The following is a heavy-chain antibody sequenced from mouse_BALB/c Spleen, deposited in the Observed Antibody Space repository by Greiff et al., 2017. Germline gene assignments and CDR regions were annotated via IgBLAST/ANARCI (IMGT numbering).Heavy chain of an antibody. V-gene: IGHV1-87*01. D-gene: IGHD2-4*01. CDR2: IYPGDGDT. CDR3: ARGDYDYLSGDFDV. J-gene: IGHJ1*01. CDR1: GYTFTSYW. Sequence: QVHVKQSGAELARPGASVKLSCKASGYTFTSYWMQWVKQRPGQGLEWIGAIYPGDGDTRYTQKFKGKATLTADKSSSTAYMQLSSLASEDSAVYYCARGDYDYLSGDFDVWGAGTTVTVSS.